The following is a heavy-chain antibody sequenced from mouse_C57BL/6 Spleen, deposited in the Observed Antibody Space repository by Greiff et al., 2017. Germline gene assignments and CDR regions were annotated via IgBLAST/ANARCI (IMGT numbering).Heavy chain of an antibody. J-gene: IGHJ2*01. CDR1: GYTFTSYG. CDR2: IYPRGGNT. V-gene: IGHV1-81*01. CDR3: AKDYGSSIFDY. D-gene: IGHD1-1*01. Sequence: QVQLQQSGAELARPGASVKLSCKASGYTFTSYGISWVKQRTGQGLEWIGEIYPRGGNTYYNEKFKGKATLTADKSSSTAYMELRSLTSEDSAVYFCAKDYGSSIFDYWGQGTTLTVSS.